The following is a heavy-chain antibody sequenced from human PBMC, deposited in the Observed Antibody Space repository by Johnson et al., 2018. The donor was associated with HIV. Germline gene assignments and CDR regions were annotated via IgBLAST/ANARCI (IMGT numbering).Heavy chain of an antibody. CDR3: ARRFFDSSSFDM. CDR1: GFTFSDYW. Sequence: VQLVESAGGLVKPGGSLRVSCAASGFTFSDYWMHWVRQAPGKGLVWVSHINTDGSSTNYADSVRGRFTISRDNSKNTLSLLMNSLRPDDTAVYFCARRFFDSSSFDMWGQGTMVTVSS. V-gene: IGHV3-74*02. CDR2: INTDGSST. D-gene: IGHD3-22*01. J-gene: IGHJ3*02.